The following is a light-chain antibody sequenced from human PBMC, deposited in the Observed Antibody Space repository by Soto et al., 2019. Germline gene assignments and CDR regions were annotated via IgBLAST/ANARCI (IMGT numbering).Light chain of an antibody. CDR2: AAS. J-gene: IGKJ3*01. V-gene: IGKV1-9*01. Sequence: IPLTQSPPSLSASVGDRVSITCRASQGISSYLAWYQQKPGKAPKLLIYAASTLQSGVPSRFSGSGSGTDFTLTISSLQPEDFATYYCQQLKSYPLTFGPGTKVDIK. CDR1: QGISSY. CDR3: QQLKSYPLT.